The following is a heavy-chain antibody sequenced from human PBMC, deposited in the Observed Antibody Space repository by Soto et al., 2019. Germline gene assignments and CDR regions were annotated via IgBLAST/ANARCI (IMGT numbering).Heavy chain of an antibody. J-gene: IGHJ5*02. CDR1: GGSISSSRW. V-gene: IGHV4-4*02. Sequence: VQLQESGPGLVKPSGTLSLTCAVSGGSISSSRWWSWVRQAPGKGLEWIGEIFHSGSTNYNPSLKRRVSISVDKSKNQFSLKLSSVTAADTAVYYCARVDGHCSDTNCWNWFDPWGQGTLVTVSS. D-gene: IGHD2-2*01. CDR2: IFHSGST. CDR3: ARVDGHCSDTNCWNWFDP.